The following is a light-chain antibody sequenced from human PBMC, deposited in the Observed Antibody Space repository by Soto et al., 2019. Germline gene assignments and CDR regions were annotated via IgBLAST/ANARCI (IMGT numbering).Light chain of an antibody. CDR3: QQYNNWPPIT. CDR1: QSVRSN. Sequence: TQSPATLAVSAGERATLSCRARQSVRSNLAWYQQKPGQAPRLLIYDASTRATGIPARFSGSGSGTEFILTISSLQSEDFGVYYCQQYNNWPPITFGQGTRLDI. J-gene: IGKJ5*01. V-gene: IGKV3D-15*01. CDR2: DAS.